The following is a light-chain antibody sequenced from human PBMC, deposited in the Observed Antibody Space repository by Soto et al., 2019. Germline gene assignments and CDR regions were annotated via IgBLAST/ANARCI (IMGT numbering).Light chain of an antibody. V-gene: IGLV2-14*01. CDR1: SSDVGGYNF. CDR2: EVS. CDR3: SSFTSSTTLVL. J-gene: IGLJ2*01. Sequence: QSALTQPPSASGSPGQSVTISCTGTSSDVGGYNFVSWYQQYPGKAPKLMIYEVSNRPSGVSNRFSGSKSGNTASLTISGLQAEDEADYYCSSFTSSTTLVLFGGGTKVTVL.